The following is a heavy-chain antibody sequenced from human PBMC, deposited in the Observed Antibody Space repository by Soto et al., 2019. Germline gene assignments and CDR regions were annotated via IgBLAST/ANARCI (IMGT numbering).Heavy chain of an antibody. CDR2: IIPIFGTA. CDR3: ARAYGYSSGWYLIPTTGMDV. D-gene: IGHD6-19*01. V-gene: IGHV1-69*13. Sequence: ASVKVSCKASGGTFSSYAISWVRQAPGQGLEWMGGIIPIFGTANYAQKFQGRVTITADESTSTAYMELSSLRSEDTAVYYCARAYGYSSGWYLIPTTGMDVWGQGTTVTVSS. CDR1: GGTFSSYA. J-gene: IGHJ6*02.